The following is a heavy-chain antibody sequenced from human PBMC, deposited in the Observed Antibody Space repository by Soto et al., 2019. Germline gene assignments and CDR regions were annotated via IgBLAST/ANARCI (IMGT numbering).Heavy chain of an antibody. CDR1: GCTFSSYA. Sequence: QVQLVQSGAEVKKPGSSVKVSCTASGCTFSSYAISWVRQAPGQGLEWMGGIIPIFGTANSAQKFQGRVTITADESTSTAYMELSSLRSEDTAVYYCARNPWGATTSYAFDIWGQGTMVTVSS. CDR2: IIPIFGTA. CDR3: ARNPWGATTSYAFDI. D-gene: IGHD1-26*01. V-gene: IGHV1-69*01. J-gene: IGHJ3*02.